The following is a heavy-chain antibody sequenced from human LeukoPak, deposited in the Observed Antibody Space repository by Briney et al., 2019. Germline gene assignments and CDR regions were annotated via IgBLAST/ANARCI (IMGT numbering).Heavy chain of an antibody. CDR2: INTDGSST. CDR1: GFIFSSYA. J-gene: IGHJ4*02. Sequence: GGSLRLSCAASGFIFSSYAMSWVRQAPGKGLVWVTRINTDGSSTSYADSVKGRFTISRDNAKNTLYLQMSNLRAEDTAVYYCARDTYGSGSYCNFWGQGTLVTVSS. V-gene: IGHV3-74*01. CDR3: ARDTYGSGSYCNF. D-gene: IGHD3-10*01.